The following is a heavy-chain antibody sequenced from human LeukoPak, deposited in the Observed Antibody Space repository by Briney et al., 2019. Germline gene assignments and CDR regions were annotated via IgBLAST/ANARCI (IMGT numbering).Heavy chain of an antibody. J-gene: IGHJ4*02. CDR2: IIPILGIA. CDR1: GGTFSSYA. CDR3: ARYQTYYYILTGYYPD. V-gene: IGHV1-69*04. Sequence: ASVKVSCKASGGTFSSYAISWVRQAPGQGLEWMGRIIPILGIANYAQKFQGRVTITADKSTSTAYMELSSLRSEDTAVYYCARYQTYYYILTGYYPDWGQGTLVTVSS. D-gene: IGHD3-9*01.